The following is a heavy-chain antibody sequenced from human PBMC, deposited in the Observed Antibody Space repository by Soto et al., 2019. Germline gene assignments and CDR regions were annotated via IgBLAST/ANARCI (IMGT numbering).Heavy chain of an antibody. CDR1: DASISSYY. J-gene: IGHJ2*01. D-gene: IGHD2-15*01. CDR3: VRHATDRHGNAEDWYFDL. V-gene: IGHV4-59*08. CDR2: MYNSEDT. Sequence: QVQLQESGPGLVRPSETLSLTCTVSDASISSYYWTWIRQPPGKGLEWIGHMYNSEDTKYNPSLKSRVTMSVDTSKNQFSLKLRSVTAADTVIYYCVRHATDRHGNAEDWYFDLWGRGTLVTVSS.